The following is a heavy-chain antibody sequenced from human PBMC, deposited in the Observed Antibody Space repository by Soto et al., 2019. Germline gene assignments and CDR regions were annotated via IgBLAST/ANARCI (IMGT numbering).Heavy chain of an antibody. CDR3: TRDKYVGYCSGGRCYFYYFYGMDV. Sequence: GGSLRLSCTASGFTSVDYVMNWVRQAPGKGLEWVGFISSKAYGGTAEYAASVKGRFTISRDDSKSIAYLQMNSLRTEDTAVYYCTRDKYVGYCSGGRCYFYYFYGMDVWGQGTTVTVSS. CDR2: ISSKAYGGTA. D-gene: IGHD2-15*01. J-gene: IGHJ6*02. V-gene: IGHV3-49*04. CDR1: GFTSVDYV.